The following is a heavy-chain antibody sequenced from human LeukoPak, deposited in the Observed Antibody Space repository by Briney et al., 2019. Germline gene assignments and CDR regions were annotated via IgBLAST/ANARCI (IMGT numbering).Heavy chain of an antibody. CDR1: GFTVSSNY. CDR3: ARLPGASYFNY. V-gene: IGHV3-53*01. D-gene: IGHD3-10*01. J-gene: IGHJ4*02. Sequence: GGSLRLSCAASGFTVSSNYMSWVRQAPGKGLEWVSIIYSGGNTYYADSVKGRFTISRDNSKNTLYLQMNSLRAEDTVVYYCARLPGASYFNYWGEGTLVTVSS. CDR2: IYSGGNT.